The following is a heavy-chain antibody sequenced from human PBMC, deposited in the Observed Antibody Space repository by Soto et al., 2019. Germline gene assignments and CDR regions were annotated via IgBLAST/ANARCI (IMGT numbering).Heavy chain of an antibody. CDR2: INAGNGNT. CDR1: GYTFTDYA. J-gene: IGHJ4*02. Sequence: GASVKVSCKASGYTFTDYAFHWLRQAPGQRLEWMGWINAGNGNTKYSQKFQVRVTITRDTSASTAYMELSSLRSEDTAVYYCARGVPGYLEYWGQGTLVTVSS. CDR3: ARGVPGYLEY. V-gene: IGHV1-3*01.